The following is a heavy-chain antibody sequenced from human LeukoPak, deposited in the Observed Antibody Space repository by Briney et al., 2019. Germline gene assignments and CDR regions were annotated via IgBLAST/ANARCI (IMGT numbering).Heavy chain of an antibody. J-gene: IGHJ3*02. CDR3: AREYSSGWYGAFDI. V-gene: IGHV4-31*03. Sequence: PSQTLSLTCTVSGGSISSGGYYWSWIRQHPGKGLERIGYIYYSGSTYYNPSLKSRVTISVDTSKNQFSLKLSSVTAADTAVYYCAREYSSGWYGAFDIWGQGTMVTVSS. D-gene: IGHD6-19*01. CDR2: IYYSGST. CDR1: GGSISSGGYY.